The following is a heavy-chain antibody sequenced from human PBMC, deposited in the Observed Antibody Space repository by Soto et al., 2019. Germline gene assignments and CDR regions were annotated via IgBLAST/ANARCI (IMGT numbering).Heavy chain of an antibody. D-gene: IGHD5-18*01. CDR2: IIPIFGTA. J-gene: IGHJ6*02. CDR1: GGTFSSYA. CDR3: ARVGGGLTASPDYYGMDV. V-gene: IGHV1-69*13. Sequence: SVKVSCKASGGTFSSYAISWVRQAPGQGLEWMGGIIPIFGTANYAQKFQGRVTITADESTSTAYMELSSLRSEDTAVYYCARVGGGLTASPDYYGMDVWGQGTTVTVSS.